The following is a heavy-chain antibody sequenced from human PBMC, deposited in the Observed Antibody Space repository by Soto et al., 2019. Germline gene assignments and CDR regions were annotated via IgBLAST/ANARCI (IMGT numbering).Heavy chain of an antibody. CDR1: GFTVSSNY. CDR3: ASTDDILTGPFDY. D-gene: IGHD3-9*01. CDR2: IYSGGST. Sequence: PGGSLRLSCAASGFTVSSNYMSWVRQAPGKGLEWVSVIYSGGSTYYADSVKGRFTISRDNSKNTLYLQMNSLRAEDTAVYYCASTDDILTGPFDYWGQGTLVNVSS. V-gene: IGHV3-66*01. J-gene: IGHJ4*02.